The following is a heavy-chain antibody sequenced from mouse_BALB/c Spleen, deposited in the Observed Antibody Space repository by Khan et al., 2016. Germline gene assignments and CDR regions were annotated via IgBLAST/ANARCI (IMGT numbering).Heavy chain of an antibody. CDR3: ARIVIDDDYYGYAMDY. V-gene: IGHV3-2*02. D-gene: IGHD2-3*01. J-gene: IGHJ4*01. CDR1: GYSITSYYA. Sequence: EVQLQESGPGLVKPSQSLSLTCTVTGYSITSYYAWNWIRQFPGNKLEWMGYIRYSGSTSYNPSLKRRISITRDTSKNPFFLQLNSVTTEDTATCYCARIVIDDDYYGYAMDYWGQGTSVTVSS. CDR2: IRYSGST.